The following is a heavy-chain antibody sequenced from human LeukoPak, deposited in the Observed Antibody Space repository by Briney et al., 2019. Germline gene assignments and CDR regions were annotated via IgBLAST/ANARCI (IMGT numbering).Heavy chain of an antibody. V-gene: IGHV1-24*01. J-gene: IGHJ4*02. CDR2: FDPEDGGT. Sequence: ASVKVSCKASGGTFSSYAISWVRQAPGKGLEWMGGFDPEDGGTIYAQKFQGRVTMTEDTSTDTAYMELSSLRSEDTAVYYCASSEGYFDYWGQGTLVTVSS. CDR1: GGTFSSYA. D-gene: IGHD3-10*01. CDR3: ASSEGYFDY.